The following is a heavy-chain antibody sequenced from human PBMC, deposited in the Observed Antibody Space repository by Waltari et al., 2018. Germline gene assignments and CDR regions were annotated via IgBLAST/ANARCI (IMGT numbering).Heavy chain of an antibody. Sequence: QVQLVESGGGGVQPGGSLRLSCAACGFPFRHYCTHWVRQAPGKGLEWVAFIRNDGSNENYVDSVKGRFTISRDNSKNTLYLHINGLRAEDTAVYYCAKDKIKRSSSWGVDYWGQGTQVTVSS. CDR3: AKDKIKRSSSWGVDY. CDR1: GFPFRHYC. D-gene: IGHD6-6*01. CDR2: IRNDGSNE. V-gene: IGHV3-30*02. J-gene: IGHJ4*02.